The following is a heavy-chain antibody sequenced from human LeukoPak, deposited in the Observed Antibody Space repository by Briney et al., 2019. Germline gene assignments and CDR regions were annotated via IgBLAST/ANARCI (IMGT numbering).Heavy chain of an antibody. CDR3: ARELVDIVVVPAAMGGVAFDI. CDR2: IYYSGST. D-gene: IGHD2-2*03. V-gene: IGHV4-59*12. CDR1: GGSISSYY. J-gene: IGHJ3*02. Sequence: PSETLSLTCTVSGGSISSYYWSWIRQPPGKGLEWIGYIYYSGSTNYNPSLKSRVTISVDTSKNQFSLKLSSVTAADTAVYYCARELVDIVVVPAAMGGVAFDIWGQGTMVTVSS.